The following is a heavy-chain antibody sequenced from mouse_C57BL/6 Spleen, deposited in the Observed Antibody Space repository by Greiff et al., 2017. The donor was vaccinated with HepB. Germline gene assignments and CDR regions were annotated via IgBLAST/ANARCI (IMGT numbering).Heavy chain of an antibody. J-gene: IGHJ4*01. CDR3: ARRAEQTFYAMDY. Sequence: QVTLKESGPGILQSSQTLSLTCSFSGFSLSTSGMGVSWIRQPSGKGLEWLAHIYWDDDKRYNPSLKSRRTISKDTSRNQVFLKITSVDTADTATYDCARRAEQTFYAMDYWGQGTSVTVSS. CDR2: IYWDDDK. V-gene: IGHV8-12*01. CDR1: GFSLSTSGMG.